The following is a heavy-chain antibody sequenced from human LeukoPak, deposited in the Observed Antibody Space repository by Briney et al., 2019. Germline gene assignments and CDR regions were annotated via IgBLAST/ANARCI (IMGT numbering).Heavy chain of an antibody. J-gene: IGHJ4*02. V-gene: IGHV3-23*01. CDR1: GFTFSSYA. Sequence: GGSLRLSCAASGFTFSSYAVSWVRQAPGKGLEWVSAISGSGGSTYYADSVKGRFTISRDNSKNTPYLQMNSLRAEDTAVYYCAKVVRGVIGFDYWGQGTLVTVSS. D-gene: IGHD3-10*01. CDR3: AKVVRGVIGFDY. CDR2: ISGSGGST.